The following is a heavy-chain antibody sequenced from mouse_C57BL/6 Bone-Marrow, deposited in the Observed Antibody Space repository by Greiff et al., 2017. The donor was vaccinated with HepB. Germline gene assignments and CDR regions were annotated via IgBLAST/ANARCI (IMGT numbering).Heavy chain of an antibody. Sequence: EVMLVESGGGLVQPRGSLKLSCAASGFTFSDYYMAWVRQVPEKGLEWVANINYDGSSTYYLDSLKSRFIISRDNAKNILYLQMSSLKSEDTATYYCARERGSRNYYAMDYGGQGTSVTVSS. CDR1: GFTFSDYY. CDR3: ARERGSRNYYAMDY. V-gene: IGHV5-16*01. CDR2: INYDGSST. J-gene: IGHJ4*01. D-gene: IGHD2-1*01.